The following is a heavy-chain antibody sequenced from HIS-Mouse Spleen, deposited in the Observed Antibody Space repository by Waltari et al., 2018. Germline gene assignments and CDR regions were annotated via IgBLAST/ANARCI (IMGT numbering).Heavy chain of an antibody. CDR2: IKQSGST. V-gene: IGHV4-34*01. Sequence: QVQLQQWGTGLLKPSETLSLTCAVYGGSFSGYYWTRLRQPPGKGLEWIGEIKQSGSTNYNPSLKSRVTISVDTSKNQFSLKLSSVTAADTAVYFCARKQAARPGGWFDPWGQGTLVTVSS. CDR3: ARKQAARPGGWFDP. CDR1: GGSFSGYY. D-gene: IGHD6-6*01. J-gene: IGHJ5*02.